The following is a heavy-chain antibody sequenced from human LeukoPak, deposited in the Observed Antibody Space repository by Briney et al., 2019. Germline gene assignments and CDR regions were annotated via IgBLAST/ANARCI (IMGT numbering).Heavy chain of an antibody. CDR1: GYTFTSYG. CDR3: ASSSSPYYMDV. CDR2: INPSGGST. V-gene: IGHV1-46*01. Sequence: ASVKVSCKASGYTFTSYGISWVRQAPGQGLEWMGIINPSGGSTSYAQKFQGRVTMTRDTSTSTVYMELSSLRSEDTAVYYCASSSSPYYMDVWGKGTTVTVSS. J-gene: IGHJ6*03. D-gene: IGHD6-6*01.